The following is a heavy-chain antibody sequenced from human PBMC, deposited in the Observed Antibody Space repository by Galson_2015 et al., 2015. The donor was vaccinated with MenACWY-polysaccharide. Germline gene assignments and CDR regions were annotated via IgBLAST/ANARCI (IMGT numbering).Heavy chain of an antibody. CDR1: GYIFNNYW. D-gene: IGHD4-23*01. CDR2: IFPDNSDP. CDR3: ARLRGLGGQFYCDF. Sequence: QSGAEVKKPGESLMISCTASGYIFNNYWIGWVRQMPDKGLEWMGRIFPDNSDPRYSPYFQGQVTVSVDKSTSTASLHWSGLKASDTGMYYCARLRGLGGQFYCDFWGQGSLVTVSS. J-gene: IGHJ4*02. V-gene: IGHV5-51*03.